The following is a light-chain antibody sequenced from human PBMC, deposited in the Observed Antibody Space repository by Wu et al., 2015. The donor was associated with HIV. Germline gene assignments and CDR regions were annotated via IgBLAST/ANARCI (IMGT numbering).Light chain of an antibody. CDR3: QQYNTSPWT. Sequence: ATLLLAGASQTCYQHALSLVPRXNLASLPRLLIYRASTRATGIPDRFSGSGSGTDFTLSINRLEPEDFAVYHCQQYNTSPWTFGQGTKVE. V-gene: IGKV3-20*01. CDR1: QTCYQHA. J-gene: IGKJ1*01. CDR2: RAS.